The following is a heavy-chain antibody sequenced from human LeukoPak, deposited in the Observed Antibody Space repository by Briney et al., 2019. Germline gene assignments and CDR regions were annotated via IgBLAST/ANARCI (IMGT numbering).Heavy chain of an antibody. CDR3: AKAKLGYYFDY. D-gene: IGHD7-27*01. CDR1: GFTVSTNY. CDR2: IYSGGGT. Sequence: PGGSLRLSCAASGFTVSTNYMNWVRQAPGKGLEWVSVIYSGGGTYYADSVKGRFTISRDNSKNTLYLQMNSLRAEDTAVYYCAKAKLGYYFDYWGQGTLVTVSS. J-gene: IGHJ4*02. V-gene: IGHV3-66*01.